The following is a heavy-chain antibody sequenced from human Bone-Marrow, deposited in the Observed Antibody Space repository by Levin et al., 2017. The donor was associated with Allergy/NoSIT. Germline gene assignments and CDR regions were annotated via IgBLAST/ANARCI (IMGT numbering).Heavy chain of an antibody. CDR3: AREFVVVVDATAPPRDSDAFDI. Sequence: ASVKVSCKASGYTFTSYYMHWVRQAPGQGLEWMGIINPSGGSPTYAQKFQGRVTMTRDTSTSTVYMELSSLRSEDTAVYYCAREFVVVVDATAPPRDSDAFDIWGQGTMVTVSS. D-gene: IGHD2-15*01. J-gene: IGHJ3*02. CDR2: INPSGGSP. CDR1: GYTFTSYY. V-gene: IGHV1-46*01.